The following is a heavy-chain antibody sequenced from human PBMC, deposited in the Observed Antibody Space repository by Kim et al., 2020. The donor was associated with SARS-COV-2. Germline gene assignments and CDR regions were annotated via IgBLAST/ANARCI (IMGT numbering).Heavy chain of an antibody. J-gene: IGHJ6*02. V-gene: IGHV3-23*01. Sequence: GGSLRLSCAASGFTFSSYAMSWVRQAPGKGLEWVSAISGSGGSTYYADSVKGRFTISRDNSKNTLYLQMNSLRAEDTAVYYCAKGRNPYYYGSVSTCVVWGQGTTVTVSS. CDR1: GFTFSSYA. CDR3: AKGRNPYYYGSVSTCVV. CDR2: ISGSGGST. D-gene: IGHD3-10*01.